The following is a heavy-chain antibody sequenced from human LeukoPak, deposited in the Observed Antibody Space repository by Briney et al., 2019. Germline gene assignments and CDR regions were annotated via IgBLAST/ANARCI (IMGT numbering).Heavy chain of an antibody. Sequence: PGGSLRLSCAASGFTVSSNYMSWVRQAPGKGLEWVSVIYSGGSTYYADSVKGRFTISRDNSKNTLYLQMNSLRAEDTAVYYCAKDRATVTTYGAFDIWGQGTMVTVSS. D-gene: IGHD4-17*01. CDR2: IYSGGST. CDR3: AKDRATVTTYGAFDI. J-gene: IGHJ3*02. V-gene: IGHV3-66*01. CDR1: GFTVSSNY.